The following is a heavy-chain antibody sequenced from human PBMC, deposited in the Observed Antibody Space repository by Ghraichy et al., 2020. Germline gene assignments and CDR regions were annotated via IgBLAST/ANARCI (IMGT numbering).Heavy chain of an antibody. V-gene: IGHV1-8*03. D-gene: IGHD3-22*01. CDR3: ARGPYYYDSSTYSYYFDY. CDR2: MNPNSGNT. Sequence: ASVKVSCKASGYTFTNYDINWVRQATGQGLEWMGWMNPNSGNTGYAQKFQGRVTITRDTSISTAYMELSSLRSEDTAVYYCARGPYYYDSSTYSYYFDYWGQGTLVTVSS. J-gene: IGHJ4*02. CDR1: GYTFTNYD.